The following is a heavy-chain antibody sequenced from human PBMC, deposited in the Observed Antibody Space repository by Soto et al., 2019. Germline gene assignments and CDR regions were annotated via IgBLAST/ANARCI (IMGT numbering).Heavy chain of an antibody. Sequence: EVQLLESGGGLVQPGGSLRLSCVASGFTFSSYAMSWVRQAPGKGLEWVSAISGSGGSTYYADSVKGRFTISRDNSKNTLYLQMNSLRAEDTAVYYCAKGKWGPTRVNYFDYWGQGTLVTVSS. J-gene: IGHJ4*02. CDR3: AKGKWGPTRVNYFDY. CDR1: GFTFSSYA. CDR2: ISGSGGST. V-gene: IGHV3-23*01. D-gene: IGHD1-1*01.